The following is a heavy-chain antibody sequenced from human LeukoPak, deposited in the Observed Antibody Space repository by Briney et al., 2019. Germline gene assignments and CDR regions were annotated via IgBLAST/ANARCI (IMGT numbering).Heavy chain of an antibody. CDR1: GFTFSSYG. D-gene: IGHD3-22*01. Sequence: QPGGSLRLSCAASGFTFSSYGMHWVRQAPGKGLEWVAVISYDGSNKYYADSVKGRFTISRDNSKNTLYLQMNSLRAEDTAVYYCAKAFYDSSGYSDYWGQGTLVTVSS. V-gene: IGHV3-30*18. CDR2: ISYDGSNK. J-gene: IGHJ4*02. CDR3: AKAFYDSSGYSDY.